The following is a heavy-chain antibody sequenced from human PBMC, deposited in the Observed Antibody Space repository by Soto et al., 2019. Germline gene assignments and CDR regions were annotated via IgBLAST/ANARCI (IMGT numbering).Heavy chain of an antibody. D-gene: IGHD3-3*01. CDR1: GYTFTGYF. V-gene: IGHV1-2*04. CDR2: INPNSGDT. Sequence: VQLVQSGAEVKSPGASVRVSCTTSGYTFTGYFIHWVRQAPGQGLEWMGWINPNSGDTSYSQKFQGWVTMARDTSISTAYMELSRLRSDDTAVYYCARATAYDFWSGHYRSYGLDVWGQGTTVTV. CDR3: ARATAYDFWSGHYRSYGLDV. J-gene: IGHJ6*02.